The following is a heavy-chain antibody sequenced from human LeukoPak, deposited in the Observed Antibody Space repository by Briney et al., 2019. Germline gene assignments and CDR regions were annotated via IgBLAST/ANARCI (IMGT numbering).Heavy chain of an antibody. Sequence: GGSLRLSCAASGFTFRNYRMNWVRQAPGKGLEWVSSISTSSTYIFYADSVKGRFTISRDNAKNSLYLQMNSLRAEDTAVYYCAREGLQLGFQSWGQGTLVTVSS. CDR3: AREGLQLGFQS. D-gene: IGHD5-24*01. V-gene: IGHV3-21*01. J-gene: IGHJ1*01. CDR1: GFTFRNYR. CDR2: ISTSSTYI.